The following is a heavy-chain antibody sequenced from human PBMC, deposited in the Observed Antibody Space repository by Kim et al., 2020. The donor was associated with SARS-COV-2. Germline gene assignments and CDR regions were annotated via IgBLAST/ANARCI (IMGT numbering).Heavy chain of an antibody. D-gene: IGHD3-10*01. Sequence: SETLSLTCAVSGGSISSGGYSWSWIRQPPGKGLEWIGYIYHSGSTYYNPSLKSRVTISVDRSKNQFSLKLSSVTAADTAVYYCARAYGSGSYVGWFGPWGEGTLVTVSS. CDR1: GGSISSGGYS. CDR2: IYHSGST. V-gene: IGHV4-30-2*01. CDR3: ARAYGSGSYVGWFGP. J-gene: IGHJ5*02.